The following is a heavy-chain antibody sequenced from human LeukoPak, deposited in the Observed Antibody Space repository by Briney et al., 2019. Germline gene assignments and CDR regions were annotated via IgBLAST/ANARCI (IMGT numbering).Heavy chain of an antibody. J-gene: IGHJ4*02. V-gene: IGHV1-46*01. CDR3: ARSVVITRAFDY. CDR1: GYTFTGYY. CDR2: INPSGGST. D-gene: IGHD3-22*01. Sequence: ASVKVSCKASGYTFTGYYMHWVRQAPGQGLEWMGRINPSGGSTSYAQKFQGRVTMTRDTSTSTVYMELSSLRSEDTAVYYCARSVVITRAFDYWGQGTLVTVSS.